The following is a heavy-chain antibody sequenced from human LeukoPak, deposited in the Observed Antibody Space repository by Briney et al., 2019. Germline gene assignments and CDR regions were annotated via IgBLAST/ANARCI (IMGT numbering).Heavy chain of an antibody. CDR3: AKDAAGPEY. CDR2: ISAGGGST. D-gene: IGHD6-13*01. CDR1: GFTVSSNY. V-gene: IGHV3-23*01. J-gene: IGHJ4*02. Sequence: PGGSLRLSCAASGFTVSSNYMSWVRQAPGKGLFWVSGISAGGGSTYYADSVKGRFTISRDNSRNTLYPQMNSLSAEDTAVYYCAKDAAGPEYWGQGTLVTVSS.